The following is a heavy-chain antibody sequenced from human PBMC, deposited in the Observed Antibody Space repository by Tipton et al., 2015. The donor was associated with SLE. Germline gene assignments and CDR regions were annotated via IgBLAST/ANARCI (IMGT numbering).Heavy chain of an antibody. CDR1: GGSIGNNQ. Sequence: TLSLTCTVSGGSIGNNQWSWIRQPAGRGLEWVGRVYNSWTSRYNPSLKSRVVVAMDASKNQFSLKLTSVTAADTAVYYCVRDRISLVQGLLHYFDYWGHGTLVTVSP. J-gene: IGHJ4*01. D-gene: IGHD3-10*01. CDR3: VRDRISLVQGLLHYFDY. CDR2: VYNSWTS. V-gene: IGHV4-4*07.